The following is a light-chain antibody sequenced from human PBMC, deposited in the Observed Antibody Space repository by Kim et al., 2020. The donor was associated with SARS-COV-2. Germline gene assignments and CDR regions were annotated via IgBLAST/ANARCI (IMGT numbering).Light chain of an antibody. CDR2: GAS. J-gene: IGKJ1*01. V-gene: IGKV3-20*01. CDR1: QTISGNY. CDR3: QQYGGSPWT. Sequence: EIVLTQSPGTLSLSPGESATLSCTASQTISGNYLAWYQQTPGQAPRVLIHGASSRATGIPDRFSGSGSGTDFTLTISRLEPEDFAVYYCQQYGGSPWTFGHGTKVDIK.